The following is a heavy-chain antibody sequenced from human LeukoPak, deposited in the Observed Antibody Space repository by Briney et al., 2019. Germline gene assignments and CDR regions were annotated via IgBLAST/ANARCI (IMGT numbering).Heavy chain of an antibody. CDR1: GFTFSSYA. J-gene: IGHJ4*02. D-gene: IGHD3-22*01. V-gene: IGHV3-30-3*01. Sequence: GGSLKLSCAASGFTFSSYAMHWVRQAPGKGLEWVAVISYDGSNKYYADSVKGRFTISRDNSKNTLYLQMNSLRAEDTAVYYCARDPSSGYYYYFDYWGQGTLVTVSS. CDR3: ARDPSSGYYYYFDY. CDR2: ISYDGSNK.